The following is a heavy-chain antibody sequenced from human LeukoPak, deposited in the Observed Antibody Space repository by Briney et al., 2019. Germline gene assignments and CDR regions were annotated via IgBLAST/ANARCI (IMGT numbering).Heavy chain of an antibody. J-gene: IGHJ4*02. CDR3: AKKRVDDRPPLH. D-gene: IGHD6-25*01. CDR1: GFTFSNYA. Sequence: GGSLRLSCVASGFTFSNYAMSWVRQAPGKGLEWVSGITGSGGSTYYADSVKGRFTISRDNSKSTLYLQMNSPRDDDTTVYYCAKKRVDDRPPLHWGQGTLVTVSS. V-gene: IGHV3-23*01. CDR2: ITGSGGST.